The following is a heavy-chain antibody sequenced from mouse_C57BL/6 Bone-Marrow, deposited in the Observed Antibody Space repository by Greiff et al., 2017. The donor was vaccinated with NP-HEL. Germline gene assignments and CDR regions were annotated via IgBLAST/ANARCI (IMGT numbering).Heavy chain of an antibody. CDR3: TSNWDGEFAY. V-gene: IGHV6-3*01. Sequence: EVQLMESGGGLVQPGGSMKLSCVASGFTFSNYWMNWVRQSPEKGLEWVAQIRLKSDNYATHYAESVKGRFTISRDDSKSSVDLQMNNLRAEDTGIYYCTSNWDGEFAYWGQGTLVTVSA. D-gene: IGHD4-1*01. J-gene: IGHJ3*01. CDR2: IRLKSDNYAT. CDR1: GFTFSNYW.